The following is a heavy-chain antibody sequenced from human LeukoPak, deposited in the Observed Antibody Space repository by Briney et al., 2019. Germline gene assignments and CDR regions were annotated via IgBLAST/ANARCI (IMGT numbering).Heavy chain of an antibody. CDR1: GFTVSINS. Sequence: GGSLRLSCTVSGFTVSINSMSWVRQAPGKGLEWVSFIYSGGNTHYSDSVKGRFTISRDNSKNTLYLQMNSLTAEDTAIYYCATVSRAPYNSGYWGHNYYIDVWGKGTTVTVSS. CDR2: IYSGGNT. CDR3: ATVSRAPYNSGYWGHNYYIDV. D-gene: IGHD3-22*01. V-gene: IGHV3-53*01. J-gene: IGHJ6*03.